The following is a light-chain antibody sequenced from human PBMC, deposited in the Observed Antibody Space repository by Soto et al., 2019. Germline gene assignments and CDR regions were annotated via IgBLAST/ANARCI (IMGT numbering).Light chain of an antibody. CDR1: SSNLRNDY. Sequence: QSVRTQPPSASATPGQSVTISCSGSSSNLRNDYVYWCQQLPGAAPNLLLCRNNERPSGVPDRFSGSKSGTSVSLDISGLRAEDEADSYCAPWDDSLSGVLFGGGTQLTVL. CDR3: APWDDSLSGVL. CDR2: RNN. J-gene: IGLJ2*01. V-gene: IGLV1-47*01.